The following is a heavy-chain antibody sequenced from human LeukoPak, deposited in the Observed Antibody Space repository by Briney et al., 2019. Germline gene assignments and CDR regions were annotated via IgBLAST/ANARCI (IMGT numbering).Heavy chain of an antibody. V-gene: IGHV4-59*12. J-gene: IGHJ3*02. CDR1: GGSLNNYH. Sequence: PSETLSLTCAVSGGSLNNYHWSWIRQPPGKGLEWIGCIYHSGSTNYNPSLNSRVTISVDKSKNQFSLNLSSVTAADTAVYYCARDGLYATTGTTDAFDIWGQGTMVTVSS. CDR2: IYHSGST. CDR3: ARDGLYATTGTTDAFDI. D-gene: IGHD1-1*01.